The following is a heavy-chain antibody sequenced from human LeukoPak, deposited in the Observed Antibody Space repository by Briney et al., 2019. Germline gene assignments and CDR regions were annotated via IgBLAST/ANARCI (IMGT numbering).Heavy chain of an antibody. CDR3: ARRGSGKYFDQ. J-gene: IGHJ4*02. Sequence: SETLSLTCTVSSGSFGSYYWSWIRQPPGKGLEWVGYIYYSGNTNYDPALKSRVTISVDTSKNQFSLKLSSVTAADTAVYYCARRGSGKYFDQWGQGTLVTVSS. D-gene: IGHD3-10*01. V-gene: IGHV4-59*08. CDR1: SGSFGSYY. CDR2: IYYSGNT.